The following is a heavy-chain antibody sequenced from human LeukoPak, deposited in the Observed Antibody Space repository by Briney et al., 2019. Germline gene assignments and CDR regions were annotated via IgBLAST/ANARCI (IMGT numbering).Heavy chain of an antibody. J-gene: IGHJ4*02. CDR1: GYAFSSYG. V-gene: IGHV1-18*01. CDR3: ARGAPRGVWNFYFDY. CDR2: VGPYNRKT. D-gene: IGHD1-7*01. Sequence: GASVKVSCTASGYAFSSYGIAWVRQAPGQGLEWMGWVGPYNRKTNYSQKFQGRVTMTTDTSTNTAYLELRTLRSDDTAVYYCARGAPRGVWNFYFDYWGQGTLVTVSS.